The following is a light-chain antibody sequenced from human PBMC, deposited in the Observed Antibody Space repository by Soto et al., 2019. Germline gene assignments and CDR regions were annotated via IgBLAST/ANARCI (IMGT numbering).Light chain of an antibody. CDR3: SSYTSTTTPYV. J-gene: IGLJ1*01. CDR1: SSDVGGYNY. V-gene: IGLV2-14*01. CDR2: EVS. Sequence: VLTQPASVSGSPGQSITISCTGTSSDVGGYNYVSWHQQHPGKAPKLMIYEVSDRPSGVSNRFSGSKSGNTASLTISGLQAEDEADYYCSSYTSTTTPYVFGTGTKVTVL.